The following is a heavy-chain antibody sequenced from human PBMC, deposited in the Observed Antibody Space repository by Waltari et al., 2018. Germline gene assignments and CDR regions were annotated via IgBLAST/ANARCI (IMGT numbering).Heavy chain of an antibody. CDR3: ARDRGLDYGDPGTYYYGMDV. Sequence: QVQLVQSGAEVKKPGASVKVSCKASGYTFTGYYMHWVRQAPGQGLEWMGWINPNSGGTNYAQKFQARVTMTRDTSISTAYMELSRLRSDDTAVYYCARDRGLDYGDPGTYYYGMDVWGQGTTVTVSS. D-gene: IGHD4-17*01. CDR2: INPNSGGT. CDR1: GYTFTGYY. V-gene: IGHV1-2*02. J-gene: IGHJ6*02.